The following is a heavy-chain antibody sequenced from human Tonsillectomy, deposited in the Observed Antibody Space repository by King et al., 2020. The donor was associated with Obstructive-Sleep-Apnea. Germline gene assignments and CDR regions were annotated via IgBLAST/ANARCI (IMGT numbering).Heavy chain of an antibody. J-gene: IGHJ4*02. D-gene: IGHD2-15*01. CDR1: GFTFSGSA. CDR3: TSVDLGYCSGGSCPRQDY. Sequence: VQLVESGGGLVQPGGSLKLSCAASGFTFSGSAMHWVRQASGKGLEWVGRIRSKANSYATAYAASLKGRFTITRDDSKNTAYLQMNSLKTEDTAVYYCTSVDLGYCSGGSCPRQDYWGQGTLVTVSS. V-gene: IGHV3-73*02. CDR2: IRSKANSYAT.